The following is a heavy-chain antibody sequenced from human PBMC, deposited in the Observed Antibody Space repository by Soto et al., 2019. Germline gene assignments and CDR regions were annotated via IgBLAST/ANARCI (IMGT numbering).Heavy chain of an antibody. J-gene: IGHJ3*02. CDR3: ARDRSDSSRADSFDI. CDR2: IYRGVST. CDR1: GFNVTNTY. V-gene: IGHV3-53*01. Sequence: GGSLRLSCAVSGFNVTNTYMSWVRQAPGKGLEWVSVIYRGVSTFYADSVKGRFTVSRDDSKNTVSLQMNSLRAEDTAVYYCARDRSDSSRADSFDIWGQGTMVTVS. D-gene: IGHD6-6*01.